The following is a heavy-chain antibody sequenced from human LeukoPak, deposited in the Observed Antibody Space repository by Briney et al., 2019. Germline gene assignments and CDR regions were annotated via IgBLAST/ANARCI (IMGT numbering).Heavy chain of an antibody. Sequence: GGSLRLSCAASGFTLSRNTMSWVRQAPGKGLEWVSSISSSSNFINYADSVKGRFTISRDNAENSLYLQMDTLRAEDTAVYYCARQPIVLAAFDLWGQGTLVTVSS. CDR2: ISSSSNFI. D-gene: IGHD3-22*01. CDR1: GFTLSRNT. CDR3: ARQPIVLAAFDL. J-gene: IGHJ5*02. V-gene: IGHV3-21*01.